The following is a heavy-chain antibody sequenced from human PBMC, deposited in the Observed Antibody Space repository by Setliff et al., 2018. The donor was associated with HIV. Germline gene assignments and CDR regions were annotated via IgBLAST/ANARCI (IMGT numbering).Heavy chain of an antibody. CDR1: GGSISSGSYY. CDR2: IYTSETT. D-gene: IGHD2-15*01. CDR3: ARVVAATHYYYYYMDV. V-gene: IGHV4-61*09. Sequence: SETLSLTCNVSGGSISSGSYYWSWIRQPAGKELEWIGHIYTSETTNYNPSLKSRVTISLDTSNSHFSLKLRSVTATDTAVYYCARVVAATHYYYYYMDVWGKGTTVTVSS. J-gene: IGHJ6*03.